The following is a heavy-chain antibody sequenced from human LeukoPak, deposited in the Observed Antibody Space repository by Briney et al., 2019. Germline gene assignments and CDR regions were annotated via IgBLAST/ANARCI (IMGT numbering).Heavy chain of an antibody. Sequence: ASVKVSCKASGYTFTSYGISWVRQAPGQGLEWMGWISAYNGNTNYAQKLQGRVTMTTDTSTSTAYMELRSLRSDDTAVYYCARDLVVVPAAMPYYYYGMDVWGQGTRSPSP. CDR2: ISAYNGNT. D-gene: IGHD2-2*01. CDR3: ARDLVVVPAAMPYYYYGMDV. CDR1: GYTFTSYG. V-gene: IGHV1-18*01. J-gene: IGHJ6*02.